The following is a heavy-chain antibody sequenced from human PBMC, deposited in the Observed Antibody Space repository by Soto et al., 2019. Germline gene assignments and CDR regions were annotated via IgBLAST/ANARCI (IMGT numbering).Heavy chain of an antibody. Sequence: QVQLQESGPGLVRPSQTLSLTCTVSGGSISSGGYDWSWIRQHPGKGLEWIGYIYYSGSTYYNPSLKSRVTISVYMSKNHFSLNLSSLTAADTDVYYFARDNIVPGDTGCFDICGQGAMVTVSS. CDR2: IYYSGST. V-gene: IGHV4-31*03. CDR1: GGSISSGGYD. D-gene: IGHD5-12*01. CDR3: ARDNIVPGDTGCFDI. J-gene: IGHJ3*02.